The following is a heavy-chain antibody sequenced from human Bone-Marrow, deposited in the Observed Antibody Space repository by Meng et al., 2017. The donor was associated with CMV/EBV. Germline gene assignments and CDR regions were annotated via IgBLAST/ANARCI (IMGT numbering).Heavy chain of an antibody. Sequence: SCKASGYTFSNFYIHWVRHAPGQGLEWMGVFNPNGGTTAYAQRFQGRVTMTGDTSTSTVYMEVHSLRSEDTAMYFCAAKIEITYFDLWGQGTLVTVSS. CDR2: FNPNGGTT. D-gene: IGHD3-9*01. CDR3: AAKIEITYFDL. V-gene: IGHV1-46*01. J-gene: IGHJ4*02. CDR1: GYTFSNFY.